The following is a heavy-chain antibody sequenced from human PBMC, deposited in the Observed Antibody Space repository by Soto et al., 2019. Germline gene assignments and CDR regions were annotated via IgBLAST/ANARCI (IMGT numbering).Heavy chain of an antibody. CDR3: ARVRVGYCSSTSCYIFDY. V-gene: IGHV3-30-3*01. CDR1: GFTFGSYA. Sequence: GGSLRLSCAASGFTFGSYAMHWVRQAPGKGLEWVAVISYDGSNKYYADSVKGRFTISRDNSKNTLYLQMNSLRAEDTAVYYCARVRVGYCSSTSCYIFDYWGQGTLVTVSS. CDR2: ISYDGSNK. D-gene: IGHD2-2*02. J-gene: IGHJ4*02.